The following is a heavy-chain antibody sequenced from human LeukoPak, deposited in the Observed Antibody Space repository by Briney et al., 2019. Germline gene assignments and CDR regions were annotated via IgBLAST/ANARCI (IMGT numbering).Heavy chain of an antibody. V-gene: IGHV3-30*04. Sequence: AGGSLRLSCAASEFTFSDHVMHWVRQAPGKGLEWVAGTSYDGTNKYEADSVKGRFIISRDNSKNTLFLQMNSLRPGDTAVYFCTRDRRGNWYKYLDRWGQGTLVTVSS. CDR2: TSYDGTNK. D-gene: IGHD3-9*01. J-gene: IGHJ4*02. CDR1: EFTFSDHV. CDR3: TRDRRGNWYKYLDR.